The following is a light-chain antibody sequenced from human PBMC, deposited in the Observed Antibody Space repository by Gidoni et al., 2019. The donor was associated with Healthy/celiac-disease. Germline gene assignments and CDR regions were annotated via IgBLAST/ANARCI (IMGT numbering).Light chain of an antibody. CDR3: MQGTHSWT. J-gene: IGKJ1*01. CDR1: QSLVYSDGNTY. Sequence: DVVMPQSPLSLPVTLGQPASISCRSTQSLVYSDGNTYLNWLQQRPGQSPRLLIYKVYNRESGVPDRFRGSGSGNDFTMKISRVEDEDVGVYYCMQGTHSWTFGQGTKVEIK. CDR2: KVY. V-gene: IGKV2-30*01.